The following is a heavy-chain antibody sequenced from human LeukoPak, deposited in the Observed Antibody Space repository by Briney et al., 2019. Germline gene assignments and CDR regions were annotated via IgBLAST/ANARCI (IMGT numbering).Heavy chain of an antibody. V-gene: IGHV4-30-4*01. J-gene: IGHJ1*01. Sequence: PSQTLSLTCTVSGGSISSGDYYWRWIRQPPGKGLEWIGYIYYSGSTYYNPSLKSRVTISVDTSKNQFSLKLSSVTAADTAVYYCARVTPSYCSSTSCLPAYFQHWGQGTLVTVSS. CDR3: ARVTPSYCSSTSCLPAYFQH. CDR1: GGSISSGDYY. CDR2: IYYSGST. D-gene: IGHD2-2*01.